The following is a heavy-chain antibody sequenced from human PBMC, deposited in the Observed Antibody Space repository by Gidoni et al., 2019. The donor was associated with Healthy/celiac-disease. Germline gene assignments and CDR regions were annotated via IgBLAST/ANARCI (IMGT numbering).Heavy chain of an antibody. CDR1: GFTFSRYG. Sequence: QVQLVESGGGVVQPGRSLRLSCAASGFTFSRYGLHWVRQAPGQGLEWVAVIWYDGSNKYYADSVKGRFTISRDNSKNTLYLQMNSLRAEDTAVYYCAREGVRMVRGDLYYYGMDVWGQGTTVTVSS. D-gene: IGHD3-10*01. V-gene: IGHV3-33*01. CDR2: IWYDGSNK. J-gene: IGHJ6*02. CDR3: AREGVRMVRGDLYYYGMDV.